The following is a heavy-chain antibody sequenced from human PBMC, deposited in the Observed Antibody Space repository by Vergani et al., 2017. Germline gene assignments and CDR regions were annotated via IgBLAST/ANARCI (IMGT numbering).Heavy chain of an antibody. CDR1: GFSLSTSGVG. V-gene: IGHV2-5*02. CDR3: AHRRGYYDSSGYYYGSSFDY. J-gene: IGHJ4*02. CDR2: IYWDDDK. Sequence: QITLKESGPTLVKPTQTLTLTCTFSGFSLSTSGVGVGWIRQPPGKALEWLALIYWDDDKRYSPSLKSRLTITKDTSKNQVVLTMTNMDPVDTATYYSAHRRGYYDSSGYYYGSSFDYWGQGTLVTVSS. D-gene: IGHD3-22*01.